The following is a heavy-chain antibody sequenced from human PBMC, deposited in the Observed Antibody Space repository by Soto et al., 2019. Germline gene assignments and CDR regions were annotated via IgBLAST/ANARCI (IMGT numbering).Heavy chain of an antibody. CDR1: GFDLGIYY. CDR3: ARELDVAARPGSQRLDH. V-gene: IGHV3-11*06. CDR2: ISSQSIYT. J-gene: IGHJ4*02. Sequence: GSLRRSCVTSGFDLGIYYMTWIRQAPGKGLEWVSHISSQSIYTNYAASVKGRFTISRDNAKNSLYLQMTSLRADDTAVYYCARELDVAARPGSQRLDHWGQGTLVTVSS. D-gene: IGHD6-6*01.